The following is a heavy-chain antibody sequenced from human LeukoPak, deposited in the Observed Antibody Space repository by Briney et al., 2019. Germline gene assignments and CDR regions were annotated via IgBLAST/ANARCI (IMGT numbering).Heavy chain of an antibody. D-gene: IGHD3-3*01. CDR1: GYTFTSYG. Sequence: GASVKVSCKASGYTFTSYGISWVRQAPGQGLEWMGWISAYNGNTNYAQKLQGRVTMTTDTSTSTAYMELRSLRSDDTAVYYCAREARISVFGGVSGVFDYWGQGTLVTGPS. J-gene: IGHJ4*01. CDR3: AREARISVFGGVSGVFDY. V-gene: IGHV1-18*01. CDR2: ISAYNGNT.